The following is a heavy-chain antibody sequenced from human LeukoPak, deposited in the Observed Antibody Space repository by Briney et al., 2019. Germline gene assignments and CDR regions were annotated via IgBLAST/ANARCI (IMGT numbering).Heavy chain of an antibody. CDR2: ISSSGSTI. CDR3: VNGESFYGDYGFDY. J-gene: IGHJ4*02. CDR1: GFTFSDYY. Sequence: PGGSLRLSCAASGFTFSDYYMSWIRQAPGKGLEWVSYISSSGSTIYYADSVKGRFTISRDNAKNSLYLQMNSLRVEDTAVFYCVNGESFYGDYGFDYWGQGTLVTVSS. D-gene: IGHD4-17*01. V-gene: IGHV3-11*04.